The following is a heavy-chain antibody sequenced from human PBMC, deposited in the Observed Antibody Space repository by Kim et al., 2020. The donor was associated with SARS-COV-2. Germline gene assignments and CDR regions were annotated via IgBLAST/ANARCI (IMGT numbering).Heavy chain of an antibody. CDR3: AKDDWFGELLFPLGY. CDR2: ISYDGSNK. J-gene: IGHJ4*02. V-gene: IGHV3-30*18. Sequence: GGSLRLSCAASGFTFSSYGMHWVRQAPGKGLEWVAVISYDGSNKYYADSVKGRFTISRDNSKNTLYLQMNSLRAEDTAVYYCAKDDWFGELLFPLGYWGQGTLVTVSS. CDR1: GFTFSSYG. D-gene: IGHD3-10*01.